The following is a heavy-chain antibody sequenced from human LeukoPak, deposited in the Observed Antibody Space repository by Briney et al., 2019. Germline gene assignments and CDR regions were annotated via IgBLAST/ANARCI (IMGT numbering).Heavy chain of an antibody. CDR2: ISSNGGST. V-gene: IGHV3-64*01. CDR1: GFTFSSYA. CDR3: ARDSASWYYGMDV. D-gene: IGHD3-10*01. J-gene: IGHJ6*02. Sequence: PGGSLRLSCAASGFTFSSYAMHWVRRAPGKGLEYVSAISSNGGSTYYANSVKGRFTISRDNSKNTLYLQMGSLRAEDMAVYYCARDSASWYYGMDVWGQGTTVTVSS.